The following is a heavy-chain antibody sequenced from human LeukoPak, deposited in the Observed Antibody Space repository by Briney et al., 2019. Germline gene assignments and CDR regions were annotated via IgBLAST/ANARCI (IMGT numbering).Heavy chain of an antibody. D-gene: IGHD3-10*01. CDR3: ASTSWFGFWFDP. Sequence: PSETLSLTCTVSGGSISSYCWSWIRQPPGKGLEWIGYIYYSGSTNYNPSLKSRVTISVDTSKNQFSLKLSSVTAADTAVYYCASTSWFGFWFDPWGQGTLVTVSS. J-gene: IGHJ5*02. CDR2: IYYSGST. CDR1: GGSISSYC. V-gene: IGHV4-59*01.